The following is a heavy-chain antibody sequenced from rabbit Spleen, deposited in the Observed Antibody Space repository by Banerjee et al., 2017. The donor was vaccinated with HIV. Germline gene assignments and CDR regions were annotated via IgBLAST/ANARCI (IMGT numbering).Heavy chain of an antibody. CDR3: ARDLVGVIGWNFYL. CDR1: GFSFSDRDV. V-gene: IGHV1S45*01. CDR2: INAATGKA. J-gene: IGHJ4*01. D-gene: IGHD1-1*01. Sequence: QEQLVESGGGLVQPEGSLTLTCKASGFSFSDRDVMCWVRQAPGKGLEWIACINAATGKAVYASWAKGRFTMSRTSSTTVTLQMTSLTAADRATYFCARDLVGVIGWNFYLWGPGTLVTVS.